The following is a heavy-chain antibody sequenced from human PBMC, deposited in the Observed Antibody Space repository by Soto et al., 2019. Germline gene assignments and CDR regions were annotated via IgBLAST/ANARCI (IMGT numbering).Heavy chain of an antibody. J-gene: IGHJ4*02. CDR2: ISGSGDST. D-gene: IGHD3-22*01. V-gene: IGHV3-23*01. Sequence: EVHLLESGGGLVQPGGSLRLSCAASAITFSSYAMNWVRQAPGKGLEWVSGISGSGDSTFYADSVKGRFTISRDNSKNTLYLQINSLRAEDTAVYYCAKILFAGGNYIFVYWGQGTLVTVSS. CDR1: AITFSSYA. CDR3: AKILFAGGNYIFVY.